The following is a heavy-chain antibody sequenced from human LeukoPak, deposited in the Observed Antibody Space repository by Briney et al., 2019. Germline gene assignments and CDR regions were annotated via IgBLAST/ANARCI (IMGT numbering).Heavy chain of an antibody. J-gene: IGHJ4*02. Sequence: GGSLRLSCAASGFTFSSYAMSWVPQAPGKGLEWVSAISGSGGSTYYEDSVKGRFTISRDKSKNTLYLQMNSLRAEDTAVYYCAVRCSGGSCYSGGFDYWGQGTLVTVSS. CDR1: GFTFSSYA. D-gene: IGHD2-15*01. CDR2: ISGSGGST. CDR3: AVRCSGGSCYSGGFDY. V-gene: IGHV3-23*01.